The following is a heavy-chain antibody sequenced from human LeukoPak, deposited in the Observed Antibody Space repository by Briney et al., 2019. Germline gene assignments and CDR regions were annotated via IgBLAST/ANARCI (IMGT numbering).Heavy chain of an antibody. Sequence: GGSLRLSCAGSGFTFSSYAMSWVRQAPGKGLEWVAAISETGGTTYDADSVKGRFTISRDNSKSTLYLRMNSVRAEDTAVYYCAKDTSIGRYCPNGVWSPFDYWGQGTLVPVS. J-gene: IGHJ4*02. CDR1: GFTFSSYA. CDR2: ISETGGTT. CDR3: AKDTSIGRYCPNGVWSPFDY. V-gene: IGHV3-23*01. D-gene: IGHD2-8*01.